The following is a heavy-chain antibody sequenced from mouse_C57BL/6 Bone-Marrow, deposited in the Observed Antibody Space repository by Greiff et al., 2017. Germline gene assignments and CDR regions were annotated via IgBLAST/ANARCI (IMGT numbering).Heavy chain of an antibody. CDR3: TTDYGDV. D-gene: IGHD2-4*01. V-gene: IGHV14-4*01. Sequence: VQLKESGAELVRPGASVTLSCTASGFNIQDDYMHWVKQRPEQGLEWIGWIDPENGDTEYASKFQGKATITADTSSNTAYLQLSSLTSEDTAVYYCTTDYGDVWGTGTTVTVSS. CDR1: GFNIQDDY. CDR2: IDPENGDT. J-gene: IGHJ1*03.